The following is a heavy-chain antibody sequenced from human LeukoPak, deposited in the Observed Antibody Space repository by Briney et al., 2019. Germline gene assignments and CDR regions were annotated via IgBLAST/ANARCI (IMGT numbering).Heavy chain of an antibody. CDR1: GGSIKSYY. Sequence: SETLSLTCTVSGGSIKSYYWSWIRQPPGKGLEWIGYIYYSENTNYNPSLKSRVTISVDTSKNQFSLKLTSVTAADTAVYYCARLKFTAMVDYWGQGTLVTVSS. V-gene: IGHV4-59*01. J-gene: IGHJ4*02. CDR2: IYYSENT. D-gene: IGHD5-18*01. CDR3: ARLKFTAMVDY.